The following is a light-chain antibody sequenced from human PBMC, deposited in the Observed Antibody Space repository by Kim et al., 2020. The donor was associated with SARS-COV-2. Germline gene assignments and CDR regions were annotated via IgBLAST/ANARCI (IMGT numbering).Light chain of an antibody. CDR2: EAS. J-gene: IGLJ2*01. CDR3: QSYDISNVI. V-gene: IGLV6-57*03. Sequence: GNTVTITCTRTACNSADNYVQWYQQRPGRAPTIVVYEASERPSGVPDLFSGSIDTSASSASLTISGLKTEDEADYYCQSYDISNVIFGGGTQLTVL. CDR1: ACNSADNY.